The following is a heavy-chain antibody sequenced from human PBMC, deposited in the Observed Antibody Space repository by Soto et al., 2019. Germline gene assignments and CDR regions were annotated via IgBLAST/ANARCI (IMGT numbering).Heavy chain of an antibody. D-gene: IGHD4-17*01. J-gene: IGHJ6*02. CDR1: GFTFSSYA. Sequence: GGSLRLSCAASGFTFSSYAVSWVRQAPGKGLEWVSAISGSGGSTYYADSVKGRFTISRDNSKNTLYLQMNSLRAEDTAVYYCATKPDYGDYRYYYYGMDVWGQGTTVTVSS. CDR3: ATKPDYGDYRYYYYGMDV. V-gene: IGHV3-23*01. CDR2: ISGSGGST.